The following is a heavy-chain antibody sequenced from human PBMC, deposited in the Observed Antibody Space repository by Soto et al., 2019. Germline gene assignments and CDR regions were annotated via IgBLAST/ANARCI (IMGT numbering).Heavy chain of an antibody. CDR1: GFTFSNAW. Sequence: GGSLRLSCAASGFTFSNAWMSWVRQAPGKGLEWVGRIKSKTDGGTTDYAAPVKGRFTISRDDSKNTLYLQMNSLKTEDTAVYYCATRYCSGGSCYDYYYGMDVWGQGTTVTVSS. D-gene: IGHD2-15*01. V-gene: IGHV3-15*01. CDR3: ATRYCSGGSCYDYYYGMDV. J-gene: IGHJ6*02. CDR2: IKSKTDGGTT.